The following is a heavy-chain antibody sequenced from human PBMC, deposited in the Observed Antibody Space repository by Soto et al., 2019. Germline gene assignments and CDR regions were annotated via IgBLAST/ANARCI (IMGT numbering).Heavy chain of an antibody. J-gene: IGHJ6*02. V-gene: IGHV3-21*01. CDR1: GFTFSSYS. CDR3: ARWDEYSSSYYYYGMDV. CDR2: ISSSSSYI. Sequence: PGGSLRLSCAASGFTFSSYSMNWVRQAPGKGLEWVSSISSSSSYIYYADSVKGRFTISRDNAKNSLYLQMNSLRAEDTAVYYCARWDEYSSSYYYYGMDVWGQGTTVTVSS. D-gene: IGHD6-6*01.